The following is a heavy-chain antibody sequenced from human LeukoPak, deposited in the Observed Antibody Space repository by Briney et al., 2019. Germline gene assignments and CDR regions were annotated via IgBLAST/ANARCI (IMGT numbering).Heavy chain of an antibody. Sequence: GGSLRLSCAASGFTFDAYAMHWVRQAPGKGLGWVSGISWNSGSIGYADSVKGRFTISRDNAKNSLYLQMNSLRAEDMALYYCAKDMQQLGTGAFDIWGQGTMVTVSS. D-gene: IGHD6-13*01. CDR1: GFTFDAYA. CDR3: AKDMQQLGTGAFDI. J-gene: IGHJ3*02. CDR2: ISWNSGSI. V-gene: IGHV3-9*03.